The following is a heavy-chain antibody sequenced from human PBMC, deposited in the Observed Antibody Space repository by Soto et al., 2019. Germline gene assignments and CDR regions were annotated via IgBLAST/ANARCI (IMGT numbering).Heavy chain of an antibody. CDR1: GYTFTSYD. CDR3: ATDIGRYCGGDCYRYFDY. CDR2: MNPNSGNT. V-gene: IGHV1-8*01. D-gene: IGHD2-21*02. Sequence: ASVKVSCKASGYTFTSYDINWVRQATGQGLEWMGWMNPNSGNTGYAQKFQGRVTMTEDTSTDTAYMELSSLRSEDTAVYYCATDIGRYCGGDCYRYFDYWGQGTLVTVSS. J-gene: IGHJ4*02.